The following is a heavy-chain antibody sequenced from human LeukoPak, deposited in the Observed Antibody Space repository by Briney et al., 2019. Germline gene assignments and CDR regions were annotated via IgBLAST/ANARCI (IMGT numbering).Heavy chain of an antibody. Sequence: PSETLSLTCTVSGYSISSGYYWGWIRQPPGKGLEWIGSIYHGGSTYYNPSLKSRVTISVDTSKNQFSLKLSSVTAADTAVYYCAREDDYSNYLPDYWGQGTLVTVSS. V-gene: IGHV4-38-2*02. CDR2: IYHGGST. CDR3: AREDDYSNYLPDY. CDR1: GYSISSGYY. D-gene: IGHD4-11*01. J-gene: IGHJ4*02.